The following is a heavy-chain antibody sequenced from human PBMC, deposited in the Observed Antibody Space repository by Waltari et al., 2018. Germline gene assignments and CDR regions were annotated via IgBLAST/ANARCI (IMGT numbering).Heavy chain of an antibody. J-gene: IGHJ3*02. Sequence: VQLQPWGARLLKPSETLSPPCTVYGGSFSGSYWSWLRHPPGRGQEWIGEINHSGSTNYNPSLKSRVTISVDTSKNQFSLKLSSVTSADTAVYYCARSIALDAGRDPACAFDIWGQGTMVTVSS. CDR3: ARSIALDAGRDPACAFDI. CDR1: GGSFSGSY. V-gene: IGHV4-34*01. CDR2: INHSGST. D-gene: IGHD2-21*01.